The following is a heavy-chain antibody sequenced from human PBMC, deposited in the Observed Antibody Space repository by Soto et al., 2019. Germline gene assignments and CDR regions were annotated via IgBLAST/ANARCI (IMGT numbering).Heavy chain of an antibody. D-gene: IGHD3-22*01. J-gene: IGHJ4*02. CDR3: ARDGPYYYDSSGLADY. Sequence: QVQLQQWGAGLLKPSETLSLTCAVYGGSFSGYYWSWIRQPPGKGLEWIGEINHSGSTNYNPSLKSRVTIPVDTSKNQFSLKLSSVTAADTAVYYCARDGPYYYDSSGLADYWGQGTLVTVSS. CDR2: INHSGST. V-gene: IGHV4-34*01. CDR1: GGSFSGYY.